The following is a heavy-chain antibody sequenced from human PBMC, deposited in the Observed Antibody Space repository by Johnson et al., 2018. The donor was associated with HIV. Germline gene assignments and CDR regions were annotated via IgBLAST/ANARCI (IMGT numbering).Heavy chain of an antibody. CDR1: GFTFSSYG. D-gene: IGHD1-1*01. J-gene: IGHJ3*02. CDR3: ATSTASDAFDI. V-gene: IGHV3-33*01. CDR2: IWYDGSNK. Sequence: QVQLVESGGGVVQPGRSLRLSCAASGFTFSSYGMHWVRQAPGKGLEWVAVIWYDGSNKNYADSVKGRFTISRDNSKNTLYLQMNSLRAEDTAVYYCATSTASDAFDIWGQGTKVTVSS.